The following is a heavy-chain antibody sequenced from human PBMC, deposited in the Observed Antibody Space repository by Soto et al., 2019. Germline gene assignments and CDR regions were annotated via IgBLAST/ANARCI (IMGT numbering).Heavy chain of an antibody. CDR2: IIPILGIA. CDR1: GGTFSSYA. CDR3: ARVNAGDHQTIFGVEPNFDY. D-gene: IGHD3-3*01. Sequence: ASVKVSCKASGGTFSSYAISWVRQAPGQGLEWMGRIIPILGIANYAQKFQGRVTITADKSTSTAYMELSSLRSEDTAVYYCARVNAGDHQTIFGVEPNFDYWGQGTLVTVSS. V-gene: IGHV1-69*04. J-gene: IGHJ4*02.